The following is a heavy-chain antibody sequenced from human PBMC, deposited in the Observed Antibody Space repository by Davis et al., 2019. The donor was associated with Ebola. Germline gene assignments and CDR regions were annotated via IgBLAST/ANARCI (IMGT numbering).Heavy chain of an antibody. D-gene: IGHD1-14*01. V-gene: IGHV4-38-2*02. Sequence: SETLSLTCTVSGYSINRGFTWGWIRQPPGKGLEWIGSIYHSGSTNYSPSLKSRLTISADTSKNQFSLRLKSVTAADTAMYYCARDYVYWGQGTLVTVSS. CDR1: GYSINRGFT. CDR3: ARDYVY. J-gene: IGHJ4*02. CDR2: IYHSGST.